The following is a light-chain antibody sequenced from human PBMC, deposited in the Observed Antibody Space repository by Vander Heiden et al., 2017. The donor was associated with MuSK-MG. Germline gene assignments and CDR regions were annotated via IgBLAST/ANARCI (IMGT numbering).Light chain of an antibody. CDR3: QQYHTAWT. J-gene: IGKJ1*01. Sequence: DIQMTQSPSTLSASVGDRVTITCRASQSISWRLAWYQQRPGNAPNLLIYRASSLQSGVPSRFSGSGSGTEFTLTISSLQPVDFAAYYCQQYHTAWTFGQGTKVEIK. CDR2: RAS. V-gene: IGKV1-5*03. CDR1: QSISWR.